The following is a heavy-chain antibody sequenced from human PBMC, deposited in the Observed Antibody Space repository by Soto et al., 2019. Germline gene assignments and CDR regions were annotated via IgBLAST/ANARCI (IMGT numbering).Heavy chain of an antibody. CDR1: GFTFSSYG. V-gene: IGHV3-30*18. Sequence: QVQLVESGGGVVQPGRSLRLSCAASGFTFSSYGMHWVRQAPGKGLEWVALISYDGSNKYYADSVKGRFSISRDNSKNSLYLQMNSLRSGDTAVYYCAKDRLRGGFLTTATTNGMEVWGQGTTVTVSS. CDR3: AKDRLRGGFLTTATTNGMEV. CDR2: ISYDGSNK. J-gene: IGHJ6*02. D-gene: IGHD1-26*01.